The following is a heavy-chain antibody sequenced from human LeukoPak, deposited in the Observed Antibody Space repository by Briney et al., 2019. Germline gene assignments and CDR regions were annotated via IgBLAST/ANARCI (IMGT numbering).Heavy chain of an antibody. J-gene: IGHJ1*01. CDR3: ASKGAYDSSGFEYFHH. CDR1: GGSISSNNW. V-gene: IGHV4-4*02. CDR2: IHHIGST. Sequence: SGTLSLTCAVSGGSISSNNWWSWVRLPPGKGLEWIGEIHHIGSTNYNMSPRRRATMSVDKSKNQFSLTLSSVTAADTAVYYCASKGAYDSSGFEYFHHWGQGTLVTVSS. D-gene: IGHD3-22*01.